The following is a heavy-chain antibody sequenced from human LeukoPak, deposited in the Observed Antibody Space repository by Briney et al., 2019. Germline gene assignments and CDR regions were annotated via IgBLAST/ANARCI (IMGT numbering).Heavy chain of an antibody. CDR3: ARVPRVGARRAYFDY. J-gene: IGHJ4*02. CDR1: GGSFSGYY. D-gene: IGHD1-26*01. V-gene: IGHV4-34*01. Sequence: SETLSLTCAVFGGSFSGYYWTWIRLPPGKGLEWIGEIDHSGSTNCNPSLKSRVTISVDTSKNQFSLKLSSVTAADTAVYYCARVPRVGARRAYFDYWGQGTLVTVSS. CDR2: IDHSGST.